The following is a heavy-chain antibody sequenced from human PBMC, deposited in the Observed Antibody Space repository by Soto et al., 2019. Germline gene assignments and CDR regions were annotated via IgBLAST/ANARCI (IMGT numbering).Heavy chain of an antibody. CDR1: GDSVSSNSAA. D-gene: IGHD5-18*01. CDR2: TYYRSKWYN. Sequence: PSQTLSLTCAISGDSVSSNSAAWHWFSQSPSRGLEWLGRTYYRSKWYNDYSVSLKSRITINPDTSKNQFSLHLTSVTPEDTALYYCTRDNMVRTMDPFDYWGQGTLVTVSS. V-gene: IGHV6-1*01. CDR3: TRDNMVRTMDPFDY. J-gene: IGHJ4*02.